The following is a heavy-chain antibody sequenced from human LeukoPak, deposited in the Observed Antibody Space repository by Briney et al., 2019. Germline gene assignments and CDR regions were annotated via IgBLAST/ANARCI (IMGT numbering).Heavy chain of an antibody. CDR1: GGAFSSYA. V-gene: IGHV1-46*01. Sequence: GASVKVSCKASGGAFSSYAISWVRQAPGQGLEWMGIINPSRGSTSYEQKFQGRGTMTRDTSTSTVYMELSSLRSEDTAVYYCARVPGVGYCSSTSCYSSGMDVWGQGTTVTVSS. J-gene: IGHJ6*02. CDR2: INPSRGST. D-gene: IGHD2-2*01. CDR3: ARVPGVGYCSSTSCYSSGMDV.